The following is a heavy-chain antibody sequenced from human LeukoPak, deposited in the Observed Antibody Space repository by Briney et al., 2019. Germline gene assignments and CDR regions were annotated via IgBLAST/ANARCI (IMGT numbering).Heavy chain of an antibody. D-gene: IGHD4-23*01. J-gene: IGHJ4*02. CDR2: IRAKTYGGTT. Sequence: PGGSLRLSCTASGFTFGDYAMSWFRQAPGKGLEWVGFIRAKTYGGTTQYAASVKDRFTISRDDSKSIAYLQMSSLKTEDTAVYYCARADYGGNAGGFWGQGTLVTVSS. CDR3: ARADYGGNAGGF. CDR1: GFTFGDYA. V-gene: IGHV3-49*03.